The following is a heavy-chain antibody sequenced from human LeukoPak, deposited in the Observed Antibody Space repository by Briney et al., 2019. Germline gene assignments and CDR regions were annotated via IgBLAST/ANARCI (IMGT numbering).Heavy chain of an antibody. CDR1: GGSISSYY. CDR3: ARGPGGYCSSTSCYTWKVVDY. J-gene: IGHJ4*02. Sequence: PSETLSLTCTVSGGSISSYYWSWIRQPAGKGLEWIGRIYTSGSTNYNPSLKSRVTMSVDTSKNQFSLKLSSVTAADTAVYYCARGPGGYCSSTSCYTWKVVDYWGQGTLVTVSS. D-gene: IGHD2-2*02. V-gene: IGHV4-4*07. CDR2: IYTSGST.